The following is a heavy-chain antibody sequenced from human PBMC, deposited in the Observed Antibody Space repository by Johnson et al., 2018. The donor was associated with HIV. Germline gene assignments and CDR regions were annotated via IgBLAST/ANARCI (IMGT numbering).Heavy chain of an antibody. J-gene: IGHJ3*02. V-gene: IGHV3-23*04. CDR3: ARGVGGAGDDSFDI. CDR2: ISGSGGST. Sequence: VQLVESGGGVVQPGRSLRLSCAASGFTFSSYAMSWVRQAPGKGLEWVSAISGSGGSTYYADSVKGRFTISRDNAKNSLYMQMNSLRAEDTALYYCARGVGGAGDDSFDIWGRGTMVTVSS. D-gene: IGHD6-19*01. CDR1: GFTFSSYA.